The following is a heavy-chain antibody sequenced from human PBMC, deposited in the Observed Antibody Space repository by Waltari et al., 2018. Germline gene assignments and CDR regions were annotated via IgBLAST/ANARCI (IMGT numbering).Heavy chain of an antibody. D-gene: IGHD5-12*01. CDR2: INHSGST. CDR1: GGSFSGYY. V-gene: IGHV4-34*01. J-gene: IGHJ4*02. Sequence: QVQLQQWGAGLLKPSETLSLTCAVYGGSFSGYYWSWIRQPPGKGLEWIGEINHSGSTNYNPSLKSRVTISVDTSKNQFSLKLSSVTAADTAVYYCARGRVAPYWGQGTLVTVSS. CDR3: ARGRVAPY.